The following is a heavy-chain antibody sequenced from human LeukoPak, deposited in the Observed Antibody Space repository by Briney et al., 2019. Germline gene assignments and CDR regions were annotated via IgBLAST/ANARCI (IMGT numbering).Heavy chain of an antibody. CDR1: GFTFSSYG. Sequence: GGSLRLSCAASGFTFSSYGMSWVRQAPGKGLEWVSAISGSGGSTYYADSVKGRFTISRDNSKNTLYLQMNSLRAEDTAVYYCAKEQYYYDSSGYSDCFDYWGQGTLVTVSS. J-gene: IGHJ4*02. CDR2: ISGSGGST. CDR3: AKEQYYYDSSGYSDCFDY. V-gene: IGHV3-23*01. D-gene: IGHD3-22*01.